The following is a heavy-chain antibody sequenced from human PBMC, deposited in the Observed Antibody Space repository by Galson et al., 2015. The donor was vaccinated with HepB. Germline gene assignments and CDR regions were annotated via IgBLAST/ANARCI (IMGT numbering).Heavy chain of an antibody. CDR1: GFTFSSYS. CDR3: ARDRGNGWYYFDY. J-gene: IGHJ4*02. Sequence: SLRLSCAASGFTFSSYSMNWVRQAPGKGLEWVSSISFGSSYIYYADSLKGRFIISRDNAKNSLYLQMNSLRAEDTAVYFCARDRGNGWYYFDYWGQGTLVTVSS. D-gene: IGHD6-19*01. V-gene: IGHV3-21*01. CDR2: ISFGSSYI.